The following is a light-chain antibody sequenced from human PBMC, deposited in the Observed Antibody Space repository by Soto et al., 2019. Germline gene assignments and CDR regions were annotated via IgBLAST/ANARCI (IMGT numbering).Light chain of an antibody. J-gene: IGKJ5*01. Sequence: DIQMTQSPSSVSASVGDRVTITCRASQGIGSLLAWYQQKPGKEPNLLIHRALNLKSGAPSRFSGSGSGTDSALTITSLQPEDFATYYCQQGSNFPLTFGQGTRLDMK. V-gene: IGKV1-12*01. CDR2: RAL. CDR1: QGIGSL. CDR3: QQGSNFPLT.